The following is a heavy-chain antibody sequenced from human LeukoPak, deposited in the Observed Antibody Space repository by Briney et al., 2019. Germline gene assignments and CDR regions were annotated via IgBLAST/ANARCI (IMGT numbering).Heavy chain of an antibody. CDR3: ARTGRRYYYGSGSRVWFDP. J-gene: IGHJ5*02. D-gene: IGHD3-10*01. V-gene: IGHV1-8*01. CDR1: GYTFTSYD. CDR2: MNPNSGNT. Sequence: ASVKVSCKASGYTFTSYDINWVRQATGQGLEWMGWMNPNSGNTGYAQKFQGRVTMTRNTSINTAYMELSSLRSEDTAVYYCARTGRRYYYGSGSRVWFDPWGQGTLVTVSS.